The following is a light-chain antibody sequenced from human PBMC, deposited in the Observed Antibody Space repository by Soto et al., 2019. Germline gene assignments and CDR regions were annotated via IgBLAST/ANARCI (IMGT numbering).Light chain of an antibody. CDR2: KAA. Sequence: DIQMTQSPSTLSSSVGDRVTITCRASQSISSWLAWYQQKPGKAPKLLIYKAASLESGVPSRFSGSGSGPDFTLTISSLQPDDFATYYCQQYNSLWTFGQGTKVEIK. CDR3: QQYNSLWT. V-gene: IGKV1-5*03. J-gene: IGKJ1*01. CDR1: QSISSW.